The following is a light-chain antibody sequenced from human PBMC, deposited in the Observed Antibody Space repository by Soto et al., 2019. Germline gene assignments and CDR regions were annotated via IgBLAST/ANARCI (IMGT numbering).Light chain of an antibody. J-gene: IGKJ4*01. Sequence: EIVLTQSPGTLSVSPGERATLSCRASQSVSSNLAWYQQKPGQGPRLLIYGASTRATDIPGRFSGSGSGTEFTLTISSLQSEDFAVYYCQQYNDWPLTFGGGTKV. CDR2: GAS. CDR1: QSVSSN. CDR3: QQYNDWPLT. V-gene: IGKV3-15*01.